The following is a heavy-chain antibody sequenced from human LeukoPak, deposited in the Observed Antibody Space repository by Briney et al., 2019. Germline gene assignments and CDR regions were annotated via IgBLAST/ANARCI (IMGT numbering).Heavy chain of an antibody. CDR3: VRGWDDLAARGYYFDY. V-gene: IGHV3-11*04. Sequence: PGGSLRLSCAASGFTFSDYYITWIRQAPGKGLEWVSYISSSGTTIYYADSVKGRFTISRDNAKNSLYLQMNSLRAEDTAVYYCVRGWDDLAARGYYFDYWGQGTLVTVSS. CDR1: GFTFSDYY. CDR2: ISSSGTTI. D-gene: IGHD6-6*01. J-gene: IGHJ4*02.